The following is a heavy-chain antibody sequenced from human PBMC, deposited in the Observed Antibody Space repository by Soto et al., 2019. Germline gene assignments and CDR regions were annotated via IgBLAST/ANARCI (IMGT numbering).Heavy chain of an antibody. J-gene: IGHJ5*02. Sequence: SETLSLTCAVSGASISNPGYSWTWIRQHPGGGLEWLGSNNYRGDTYYNPSLKSRMTISLDTSKNQFSLWLTSVTAADTAVYYCTRGGSGWKALNWFDPWGQGTQVTVSS. V-gene: IGHV4-31*11. D-gene: IGHD6-19*01. CDR1: GASISNPGYS. CDR3: TRGGSGWKALNWFDP. CDR2: NNYRGDT.